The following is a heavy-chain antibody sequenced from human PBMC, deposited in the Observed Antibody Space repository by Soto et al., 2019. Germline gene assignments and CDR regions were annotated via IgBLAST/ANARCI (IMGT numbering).Heavy chain of an antibody. CDR2: ISAYNGNT. CDR3: ASSLLVGYGLEGESD. V-gene: IGHV1-18*01. Sequence: VASVKVSCKASGYTFTSYGISWVRQAPGQGLEWMGWISAYNGNTNYAQKLQGRVTMTTDTSTSTAYMELRSLRSDDTAVYYCASSLLVGYGLEGESDWGQGTLVTVSS. D-gene: IGHD5-18*01. J-gene: IGHJ4*02. CDR1: GYTFTSYG.